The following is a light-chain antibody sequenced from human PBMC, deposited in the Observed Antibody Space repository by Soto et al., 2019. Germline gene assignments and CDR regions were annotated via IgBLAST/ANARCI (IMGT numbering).Light chain of an antibody. CDR2: NNN. CDR3: AAWDDSLSGPV. J-gene: IGLJ3*02. Sequence: QSVLTQPPSASGTPGQRVTISCSGSRASIGSNTVTWYQHLPGAAPKLLVYNNNQRPSGVPDRFSGSKSDTSASLAISGLQFEDEAVYYCAAWDDSLSGPVFGGGTMITVL. V-gene: IGLV1-44*01. CDR1: RASIGSNT.